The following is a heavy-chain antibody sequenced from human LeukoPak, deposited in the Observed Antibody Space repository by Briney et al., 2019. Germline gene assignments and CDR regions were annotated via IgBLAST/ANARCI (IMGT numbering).Heavy chain of an antibody. Sequence: PSETLSLTCTVSGGSISSGGYYWNWIRQHPGKGLEWIGYIYYSGSTYYNPSLKSRVTISADTSKNQFSLKLGSVTAADTAVYYCARHAGAGSGWYYFDYWGQGTLVTVSS. D-gene: IGHD6-13*01. V-gene: IGHV4-31*03. CDR3: ARHAGAGSGWYYFDY. CDR1: GGSISSGGYY. CDR2: IYYSGST. J-gene: IGHJ4*02.